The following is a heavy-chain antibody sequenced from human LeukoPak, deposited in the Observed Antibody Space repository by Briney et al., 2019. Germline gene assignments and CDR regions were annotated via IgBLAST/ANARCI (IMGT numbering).Heavy chain of an antibody. D-gene: IGHD3-16*01. J-gene: IGHJ4*02. CDR3: ARDRLQYFDY. CDR1: GFTVSDFY. CDR2: IYVSGDT. V-gene: IGHV3-53*01. Sequence: GGSLRLSCAASGFTVSDFYMSWVRQAPGKGLEWVSLIYVSGDTYYTDSVKGRFTISRDTSENTLYLQVNSLRVEDTAVYYCARDRLQYFDYWGQGTLVTVSS.